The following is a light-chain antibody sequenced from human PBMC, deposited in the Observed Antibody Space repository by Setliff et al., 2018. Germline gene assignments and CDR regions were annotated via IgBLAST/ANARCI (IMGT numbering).Light chain of an antibody. J-gene: IGKJ5*01. CDR3: QQYNNWPPNT. CDR2: GAS. CDR1: QSLGSN. Sequence: TQSPATLSLSPGERATLSCRASQSLGSNLAWYQQKPGQAPRLLIYGASTRASGFPARFSGSGSGTEFTLTISSLQSEDFAVYYCQQYNNWPPNTFGQGTRLEIK. V-gene: IGKV3-15*01.